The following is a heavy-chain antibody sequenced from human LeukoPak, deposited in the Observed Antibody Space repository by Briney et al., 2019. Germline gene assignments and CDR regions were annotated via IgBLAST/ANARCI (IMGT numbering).Heavy chain of an antibody. V-gene: IGHV1-2*02. D-gene: IGHD3-9*01. CDR2: INPNSGGT. CDR1: GYTFTGYY. J-gene: IGHJ4*02. Sequence: GASVKVSCKASGYTFTGYYMHWVRQAPGQGLEWMGWINPNSGGTNYAQKFQGRVTMTRDTSISTAYMELSRLRSDDTAVYYCARGHYDIFFLFDYWGQGTLVTVSS. CDR3: ARGHYDIFFLFDY.